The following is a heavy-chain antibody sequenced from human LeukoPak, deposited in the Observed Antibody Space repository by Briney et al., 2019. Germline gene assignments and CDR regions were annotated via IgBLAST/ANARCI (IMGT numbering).Heavy chain of an antibody. J-gene: IGHJ4*02. CDR3: ARVEWELPSPGV. Sequence: PSETLSLTCTVSAYSINSPYNWGWIRQPPGKGLEWIGYIYYTGSTNYNPSLKSRVTISVDTSKNQVSLKLSSVTAADTAVYYCARVEWELPSPGVWGQRTLVTVSS. CDR2: IYYTGST. V-gene: IGHV4-59*01. D-gene: IGHD1-26*01. CDR1: AYSINSPYN.